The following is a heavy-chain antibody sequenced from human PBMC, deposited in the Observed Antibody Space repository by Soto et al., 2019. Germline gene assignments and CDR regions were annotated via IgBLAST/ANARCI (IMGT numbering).Heavy chain of an antibody. CDR1: GFTFSTYA. D-gene: IGHD3-10*01. J-gene: IGHJ6*02. CDR3: AKPVQVGPHYHYVMDV. Sequence: EVQLLESGGGLVQPGGSLRLSCAASGFTFSTYAMTWVRQAPGKGLQWVSAMSDSGDSTHYADSVQGRFTISRDNSENTLYLQMNSLRAEDTAMYYCAKPVQVGPHYHYVMDVWGQGTTVTVSS. CDR2: MSDSGDST. V-gene: IGHV3-23*01.